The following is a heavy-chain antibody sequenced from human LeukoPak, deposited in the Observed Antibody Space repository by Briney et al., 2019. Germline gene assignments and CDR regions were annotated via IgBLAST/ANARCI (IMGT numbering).Heavy chain of an antibody. CDR2: INPSGDTT. J-gene: IGHJ4*02. CDR1: GHTINTYY. CDR3: ARPVTPGLYYFDS. D-gene: IGHD4-17*01. V-gene: IGHV1-46*02. Sequence: ASVKVSCKASGHTINTYYMHWLRQVPGQGLEWMGIINPSGDTTSYAQKFQDRVTVTRDTSTSTVYMELSGLKSQDTAVYYCARPVTPGLYYFDSWGQGTLVTVSA.